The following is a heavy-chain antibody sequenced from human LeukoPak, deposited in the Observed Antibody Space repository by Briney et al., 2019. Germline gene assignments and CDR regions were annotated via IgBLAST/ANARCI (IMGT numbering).Heavy chain of an antibody. V-gene: IGHV4-59*01. Sequence: SETLSLTCTVSGGSISSYYWSWIRQPPGKGLEWIGYIYYSGSTNYNPSLKSRVTISVDTSKNQFSLKLSSVTAADTAVYYCAKRSRAGFFDYWGQGTLVTVSS. CDR2: IYYSGST. D-gene: IGHD6-19*01. J-gene: IGHJ4*02. CDR3: AKRSRAGFFDY. CDR1: GGSISSYY.